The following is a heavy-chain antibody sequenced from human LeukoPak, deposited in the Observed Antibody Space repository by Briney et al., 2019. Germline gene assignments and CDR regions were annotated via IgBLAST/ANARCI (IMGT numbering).Heavy chain of an antibody. V-gene: IGHV1-69*13. J-gene: IGHJ2*01. CDR2: IIPIFGTA. D-gene: IGHD5-24*01. CDR1: GGTFSSYA. CDR3: ARDWEGGYNLWYFDL. Sequence: SVKVSCKASGGTFSSYAISWVRQAPGQGLEWMGGIIPIFGTANYAQKFQGRVTITADESTSTAYTELSSLRSEDTAVYYCARDWEGGYNLWYFDLWGRGTLVTVSS.